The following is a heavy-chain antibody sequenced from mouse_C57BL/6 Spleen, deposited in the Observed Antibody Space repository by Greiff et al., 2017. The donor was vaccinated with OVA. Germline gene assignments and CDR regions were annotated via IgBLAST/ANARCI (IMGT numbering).Heavy chain of an antibody. D-gene: IGHD2-10*02. J-gene: IGHJ4*01. CDR2: IDPSDSET. V-gene: IGHV1-52*01. CDR3: ARTTGPRRGYAMDY. CDR1: GYTFTSYW. Sequence: QVQLQQPGAELVRPGSSVKLSCKASGYTFTSYWMHWVKQRPIQGLEWIGNIDPSDSETHYNQKFKDKATLTVDKSSSTAYMQLSSLTSEDSAVYYCARTTGPRRGYAMDYWGQGTSVTVSS.